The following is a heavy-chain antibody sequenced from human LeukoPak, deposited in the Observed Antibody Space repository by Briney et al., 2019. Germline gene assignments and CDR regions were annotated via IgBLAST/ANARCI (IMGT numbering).Heavy chain of an antibody. CDR3: ARVIYDSGSYPFDY. V-gene: IGHV4-34*01. Sequence: SETLSRICAVYGGSFSGYYWSWIRQPPGKGLEWIGEINHSGSTNYNPSLKSRVTISVGTSKNQFSLKLSSVTAADTAVYFCARVIYDSGSYPFDYWGQGTLVTVSS. D-gene: IGHD3-10*01. CDR1: GGSFSGYY. J-gene: IGHJ4*02. CDR2: INHSGST.